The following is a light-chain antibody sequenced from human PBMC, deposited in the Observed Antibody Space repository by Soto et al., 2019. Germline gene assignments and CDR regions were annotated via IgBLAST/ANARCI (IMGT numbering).Light chain of an antibody. CDR3: AACDVSLRGQV. CDR2: RNN. CDR1: SYNIGSNY. V-gene: IGLV1-47*01. J-gene: IGLJ3*02. Sequence: QSVLTQPPSASGTPGPRVTISCSGNSYNIGSNYVYWYQQLPGTAPKLLIYRNNQRPSGVPDRFSGSKSGTSASLAITGLPSEDEGDYYCAACDVSLRGQVFGGGTKVTVL.